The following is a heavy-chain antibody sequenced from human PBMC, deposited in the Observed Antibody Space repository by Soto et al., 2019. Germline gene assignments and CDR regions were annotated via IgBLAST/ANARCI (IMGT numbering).Heavy chain of an antibody. CDR3: ARGGYLGMANRPFDY. J-gene: IGHJ4*02. CDR1: GGSISSYY. Sequence: SETLSLTCTVSGGSISSYYWSWIRQPPGKGLEWIGYIYYSGSTNYNPSLKSRVTISVVTSKNQFSLKLSSVTAADTAVYYCARGGYLGMANRPFDYWGQGTLVTVSS. D-gene: IGHD7-27*01. CDR2: IYYSGST. V-gene: IGHV4-59*01.